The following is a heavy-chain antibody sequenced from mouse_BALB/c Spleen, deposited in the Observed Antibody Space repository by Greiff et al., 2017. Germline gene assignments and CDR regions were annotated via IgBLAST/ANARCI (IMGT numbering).Heavy chain of an antibody. D-gene: IGHD2-10*02. CDR3: TRAYGNYGRAYAMDY. V-gene: IGHV5-6-4*01. CDR2: ISSGGSYT. Sequence: EVQLQESGGGLVKPGGSLKLSCAASGFTFSSYTMSWVRQTPEKRLEWVATISSGGSYTYYPDSVKGRFTISRDNAKNTLYLQMSSLKSEDTAMYYCTRAYGNYGRAYAMDYWGQGTSVTVSS. CDR1: GFTFSSYT. J-gene: IGHJ4*01.